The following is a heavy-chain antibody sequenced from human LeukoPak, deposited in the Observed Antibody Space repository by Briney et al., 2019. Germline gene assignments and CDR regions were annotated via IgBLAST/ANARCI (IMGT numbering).Heavy chain of an antibody. V-gene: IGHV3-7*01. D-gene: IGHD1-26*01. CDR3: ARMQRYSGSYGHY. J-gene: IGHJ4*02. CDR2: MKGDGSEI. CDR1: GFTFNTYW. Sequence: GGSLRLSCAASGFTFNTYWMTWVRQAPWKGLEWVVSMKGDGSEIYYVDSVKGRFTISRDNAKNSLYLQMDSLRVEDTAVYYCARMQRYSGSYGHYWGQGTLVTVSS.